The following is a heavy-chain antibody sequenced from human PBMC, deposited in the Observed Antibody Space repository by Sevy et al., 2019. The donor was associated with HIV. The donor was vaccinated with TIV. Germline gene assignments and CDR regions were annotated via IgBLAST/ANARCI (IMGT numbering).Heavy chain of an antibody. CDR2: INQDGSQK. D-gene: IGHD2-21*01. CDR3: ARELWPGDY. Sequence: GGSLRLSCAASGFTFSDYFMGWVRKAPGKGLEWIANINQDGSQKNYVASVKGRFTITRDNAKNLFSLQMNSLRVDDTAVYYCARELWPGDYWGQGTLVTVSS. V-gene: IGHV3-7*01. J-gene: IGHJ4*02. CDR1: GFTFSDYF.